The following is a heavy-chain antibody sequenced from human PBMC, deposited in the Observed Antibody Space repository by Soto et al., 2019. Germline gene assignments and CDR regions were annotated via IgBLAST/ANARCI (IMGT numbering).Heavy chain of an antibody. CDR1: GFTFSSYA. J-gene: IGHJ5*02. V-gene: IGHV3-30-3*01. CDR2: ISYDGSNK. CDR3: ARETEFAPNWFDP. Sequence: GGSLRLSCAASGFTFSSYAMHWVRQAPGKGLEWVAVISYDGSNKYYADSVKGRFTISRDNAKNSLYLQMNSLRAEDTAVYYCARETEFAPNWFDPWGQGTLVTVSS.